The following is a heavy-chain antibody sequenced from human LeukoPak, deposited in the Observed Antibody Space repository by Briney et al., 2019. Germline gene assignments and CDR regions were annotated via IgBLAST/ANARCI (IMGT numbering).Heavy chain of an antibody. CDR3: ARDLWFGELFVNYFDY. Sequence: ASVKVSCKASGYTFTSYGISWVRQAPGQGLEWMGWISAYNGNTNYAQKLQGRVTMTTDTSTSTAYMELRSLRSDDTAVYYCARDLWFGELFVNYFDYWGQGTLVTVSS. CDR2: ISAYNGNT. J-gene: IGHJ4*02. D-gene: IGHD3-10*01. CDR1: GYTFTSYG. V-gene: IGHV1-18*01.